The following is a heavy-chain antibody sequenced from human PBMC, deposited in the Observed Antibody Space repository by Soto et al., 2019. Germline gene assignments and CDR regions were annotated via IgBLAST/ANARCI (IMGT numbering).Heavy chain of an antibody. CDR1: GYTFTGYY. V-gene: IGHV1-2*02. CDR3: ASTSSPLGYYYYYGMDV. D-gene: IGHD7-27*01. Sequence: QVQLVQAGAEVKKPGASVKVSCKASGYTFTGYYMHWVRQAPGQGLEWMGWINPNSGGTNYAQKFRGRVTMTRDTSISTAYMELSRLRSDDTAVYYCASTSSPLGYYYYYGMDVWGQGTTVTVSS. CDR2: INPNSGGT. J-gene: IGHJ6*02.